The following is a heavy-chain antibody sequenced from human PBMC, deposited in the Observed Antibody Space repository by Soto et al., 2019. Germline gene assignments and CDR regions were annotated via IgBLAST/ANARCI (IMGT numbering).Heavy chain of an antibody. CDR1: GGSISSYY. Sequence: SETLSLTCTVSGGSISSYYWSWIRQPPGKGLEWIGYIYYSGSTNYNPSLKSRVTISVDTSKNQFSLKLSSVTAADTAVYYCARVFEGSGSYYGYYGMDVWGQGTTVTVSS. CDR2: IYYSGST. D-gene: IGHD1-26*01. V-gene: IGHV4-59*01. J-gene: IGHJ6*02. CDR3: ARVFEGSGSYYGYYGMDV.